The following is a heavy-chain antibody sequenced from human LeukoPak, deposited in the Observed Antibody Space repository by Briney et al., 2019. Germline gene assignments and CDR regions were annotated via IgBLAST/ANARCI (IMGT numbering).Heavy chain of an antibody. CDR1: GGSTGSSF. Sequence: SETLSLTCSISGGSTGSSFWNWIRLSPEKGLEWIGYISYSGRTNYSPSLKSRVTISIDTSKNQLSLTLSYVTAADTALYDCARDRSGTYYTFDVWGQGTMVSVSA. CDR3: ARDRSGTYYTFDV. J-gene: IGHJ3*01. CDR2: ISYSGRT. D-gene: IGHD1-26*01. V-gene: IGHV4-59*13.